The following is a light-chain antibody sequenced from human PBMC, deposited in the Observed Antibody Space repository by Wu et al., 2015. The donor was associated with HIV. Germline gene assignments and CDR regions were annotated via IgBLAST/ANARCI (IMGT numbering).Light chain of an antibody. CDR2: DAS. CDR3: QQYDTIPLT. V-gene: IGKV3-20*01. J-gene: IGKJ4*01. Sequence: EIVLTQSPGTLSLSPGERATLSCRASQSLSAKFLAWYQQKPGQAPRLLIYDASSRATGTPDRFSGSGSGTDFTLTISRLEPEDFAVYYCQQYDTIPLTFGGGTKVEIK. CDR1: QSLSAKF.